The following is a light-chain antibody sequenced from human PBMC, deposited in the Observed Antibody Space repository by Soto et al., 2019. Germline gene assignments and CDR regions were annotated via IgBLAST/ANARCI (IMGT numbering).Light chain of an antibody. CDR2: WAS. Sequence: DIVMTQSSDSLAVSMGERATINCKSNQSVLYSSNNKNYLAWYQQKPGQPPKLLIYWASTRESGVPDRFSGSGSGTDFTLTISSLQAEDVAVYYCQQYYSIPVTFGGGTKVDI. V-gene: IGKV4-1*01. J-gene: IGKJ4*01. CDR3: QQYYSIPVT. CDR1: QSVLYSSNNKNY.